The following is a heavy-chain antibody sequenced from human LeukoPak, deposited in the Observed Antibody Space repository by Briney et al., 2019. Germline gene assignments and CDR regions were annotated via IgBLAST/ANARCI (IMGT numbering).Heavy chain of an antibody. CDR3: AKDILAPLGYCSGGSCLPDY. Sequence: SGGSLRLSCAASGFTFSSYWMSWVRQAPGKGLEWVANIKQDGSEKYYVDSVKGRFTISRDNAKNSLYLQMNSLRAEDTAVYYCAKDILAPLGYCSGGSCLPDYWGQGTLVTVSS. D-gene: IGHD2-15*01. J-gene: IGHJ4*02. CDR2: IKQDGSEK. V-gene: IGHV3-7*01. CDR1: GFTFSSYW.